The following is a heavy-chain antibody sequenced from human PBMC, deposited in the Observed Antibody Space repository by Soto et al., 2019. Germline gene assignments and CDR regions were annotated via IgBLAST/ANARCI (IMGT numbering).Heavy chain of an antibody. D-gene: IGHD4-17*01. CDR1: GFTFSSYA. V-gene: IGHV3-30-3*02. CDR3: ANDYGGNSHLDY. J-gene: IGHJ4*02. Sequence: QVQLVESGGGVVQPGRSLRLSCAASGFTFSSYAMHWVRQAPGKGLEWVAVISYDGSNKYYADSVKGRFTISRDNSKNTLYLPMNSLRAEDTAVYYCANDYGGNSHLDYWGLGTLVTVSS. CDR2: ISYDGSNK.